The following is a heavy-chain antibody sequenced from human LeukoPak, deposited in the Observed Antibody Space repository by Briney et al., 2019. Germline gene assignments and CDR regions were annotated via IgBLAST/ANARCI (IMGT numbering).Heavy chain of an antibody. J-gene: IGHJ6*03. D-gene: IGHD2-15*01. Sequence: PGGSLRLSCAASGFTFDDYGMTWVRQGPGKGLECVSAINWNGGSTVYADSVKGRFTISRDNTKNSLYLQMNSLRAEDTAVYYCARVLRYCSGGNCYSGGLGYMDVWGKGTTVTISS. V-gene: IGHV3-20*04. CDR2: INWNGGST. CDR3: ARVLRYCSGGNCYSGGLGYMDV. CDR1: GFTFDDYG.